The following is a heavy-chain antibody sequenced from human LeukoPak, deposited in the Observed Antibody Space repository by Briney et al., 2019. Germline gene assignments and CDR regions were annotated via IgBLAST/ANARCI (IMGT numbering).Heavy chain of an antibody. Sequence: ASVTVSCKASGYTFTSYDINWVRQAAGQGLEWMGWMNPNSGNTGYAQKFQGRVTMTRNTSIRTAYMELSSLRSEDTAVYYCARDESWTIGDAFDIWGQGTMVTVSS. CDR1: GYTFTSYD. J-gene: IGHJ3*02. CDR3: ARDESWTIGDAFDI. CDR2: MNPNSGNT. D-gene: IGHD3-9*01. V-gene: IGHV1-8*01.